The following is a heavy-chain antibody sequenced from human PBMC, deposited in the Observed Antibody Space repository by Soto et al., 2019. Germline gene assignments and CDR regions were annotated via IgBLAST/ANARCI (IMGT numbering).Heavy chain of an antibody. CDR3: VRKVVVVAGGKTQNWFDP. D-gene: IGHD2-15*01. J-gene: IGHJ5*02. CDR1: GYTFTSYG. CDR2: ISAYNGNT. V-gene: IGHV1-18*01. Sequence: GASVKVSCKASGYTFTSYGISWVRQAPGQGLEWMGWISAYNGNTNYAQKLQGRVTMTTDTSTSTAYMELRSLRSDDTAVYYCVRKVVVVAGGKTQNWFDPWGQGTLVTVSS.